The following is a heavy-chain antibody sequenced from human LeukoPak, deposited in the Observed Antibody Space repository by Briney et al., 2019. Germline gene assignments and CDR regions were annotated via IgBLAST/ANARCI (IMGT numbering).Heavy chain of an antibody. V-gene: IGHV3-23*01. Sequence: PGGSLRLSCAASGFTFSTYAMSWVRQAPGKGLEWVSAISGSGYSTYYADSVKGRFTISRDNSKNTLYLQMNSLRAEDTAVYYCAKTDPYYYYYMDVWGKGTTVTVSS. CDR3: AKTDPYYYYYMDV. CDR2: ISGSGYST. J-gene: IGHJ6*03. CDR1: GFTFSTYA.